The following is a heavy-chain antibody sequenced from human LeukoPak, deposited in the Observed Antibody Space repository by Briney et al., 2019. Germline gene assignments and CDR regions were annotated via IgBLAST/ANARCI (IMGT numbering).Heavy chain of an antibody. V-gene: IGHV1-8*01. CDR2: MNPNSGNT. J-gene: IGHJ6*03. CDR3: ARGSEGSGREAYYYYYMDV. Sequence: ASVKVSCKASGYTFTSYDINWVRQATGQGLEWMGWMNPNSGNTGYAQKFQGRVTMTRNTSISTAYMELSSLRSEDTAVYYCARGSEGSGREAYYYYYMDVWGKGTTVTISS. CDR1: GYTFTSYD. D-gene: IGHD3-10*01.